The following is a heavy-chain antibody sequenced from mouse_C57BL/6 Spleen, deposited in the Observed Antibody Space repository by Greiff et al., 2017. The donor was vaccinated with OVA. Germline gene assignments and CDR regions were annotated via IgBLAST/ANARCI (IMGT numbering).Heavy chain of an antibody. CDR1: GYTFTSYW. CDR3: ARGNHYYGSRYFDV. V-gene: IGHV1-64*01. J-gene: IGHJ1*03. Sequence: QVHVKQPGAELVKPGASVKLSCKASGYTFTSYWMHWVKQRPGQGLEWIGMIHPNSGSTNYNEKFKSKATLTVDKSSSTAYMQLSSLTSEDSAVYYCARGNHYYGSRYFDVWGTGTTVTVSS. D-gene: IGHD1-1*01. CDR2: IHPNSGST.